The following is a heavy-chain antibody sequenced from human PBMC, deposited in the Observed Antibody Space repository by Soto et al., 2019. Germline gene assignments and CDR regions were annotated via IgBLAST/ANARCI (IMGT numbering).Heavy chain of an antibody. CDR1: GFTFRSFV. CDR2: TSYDGSNT. D-gene: IGHD3-16*01. Sequence: QVQLVESGGGVVQPGTSLRLSCVGSGFTFRSFVIHWVRQAPGKGLEWVALTSYDGSNTNYDDSVKGRFTISRDNSRNTVDLQMDSLRLEDTALYYCARWGTTGGLDVWGQGTVVSVSS. J-gene: IGHJ4*02. V-gene: IGHV3-30*19. CDR3: ARWGTTGGLDV.